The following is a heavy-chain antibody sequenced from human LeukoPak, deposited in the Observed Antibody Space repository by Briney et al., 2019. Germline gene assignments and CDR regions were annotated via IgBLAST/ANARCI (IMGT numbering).Heavy chain of an antibody. CDR2: IYYSGST. CDR1: GGSISSSSYY. V-gene: IGHV4-39*07. Sequence: PSETLSLTCTVSGGSISSSSYYWGWIRQPPGKGLEWIGSIYYSGSTYYNPSLKSRVTISVDTSKNQFSLKLSSVTAADTAVYYCARAYCSSISCFAAFDYWGQGTLVTVSS. J-gene: IGHJ4*02. CDR3: ARAYCSSISCFAAFDY. D-gene: IGHD2-2*01.